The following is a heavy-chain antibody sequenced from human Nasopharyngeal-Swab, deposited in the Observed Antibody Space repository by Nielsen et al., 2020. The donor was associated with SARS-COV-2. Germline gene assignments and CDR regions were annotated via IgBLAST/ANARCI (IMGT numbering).Heavy chain of an antibody. CDR2: IYYSGST. D-gene: IGHD3-3*01. V-gene: IGHV4-39*07. J-gene: IGHJ6*02. Sequence: SETLSLTCTVSGGSISSSSYYWGWIRQPPGKGLEWIGSIYYSGSTYYNPSLKSRVTISVDTPKNRFSLKLSSVTAADTAVYYCARDPLKSITIFGVVSYSYAMDVWGQGTTVTVSS. CDR1: GGSISSSSYY. CDR3: ARDPLKSITIFGVVSYSYAMDV.